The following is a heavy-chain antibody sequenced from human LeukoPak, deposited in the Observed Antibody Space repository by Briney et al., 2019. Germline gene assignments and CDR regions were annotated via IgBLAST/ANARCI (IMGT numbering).Heavy chain of an antibody. D-gene: IGHD2-21*02. CDR1: GYTFTGYY. CDR2: ISAYNGNT. V-gene: IGHV1-18*04. Sequence: ASVKVSCKASGYTFTGYYMHWVRQAPGQGLEWMGWISAYNGNTNYAQKLQGRVTMTTDTSTSTAYVELRSLRSDDTAVYYCARDRRSYIVVVTGRWFDPWGQGTLVTVSS. CDR3: ARDRRSYIVVVTGRWFDP. J-gene: IGHJ5*02.